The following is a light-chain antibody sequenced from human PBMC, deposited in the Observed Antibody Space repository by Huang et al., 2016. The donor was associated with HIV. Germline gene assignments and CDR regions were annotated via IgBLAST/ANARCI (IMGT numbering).Light chain of an antibody. CDR3: QQYYSSPPA. CDR2: GAS. J-gene: IGKJ3*01. Sequence: DIVMTQSPDSLAVSLGERATINCKSSQSVLYSLNNKNYLAWYQQKPGQPPKLLIYGASTRESGVPDRFSGSGSGTDFTLTISSLQAEDVAVYYCQQYYSSPPAFGPGTKVDIK. CDR1: QSVLYSLNNKNY. V-gene: IGKV4-1*01.